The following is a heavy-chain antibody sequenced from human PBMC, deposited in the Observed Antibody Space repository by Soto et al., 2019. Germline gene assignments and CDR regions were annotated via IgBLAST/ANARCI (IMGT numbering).Heavy chain of an antibody. CDR3: ARRVFGYYLGYCSGGSCYSQWFDP. J-gene: IGHJ5*02. D-gene: IGHD2-15*01. CDR1: GGSISSSSYY. V-gene: IGHV4-39*01. Sequence: SETLSLTCTVSGGSISSSSYYWGWIRQPPGKGLEWIGSIYYSGSTYYNPSLKGRVTISVDTSKNQFSLKLSSVTAADTAVYYCARRVFGYYLGYCSGGSCYSQWFDPWGQGTLVTVSS. CDR2: IYYSGST.